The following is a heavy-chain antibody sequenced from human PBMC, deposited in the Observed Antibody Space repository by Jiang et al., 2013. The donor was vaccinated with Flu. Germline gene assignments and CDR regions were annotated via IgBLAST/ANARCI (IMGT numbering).Heavy chain of an antibody. CDR2: IYIGGST. Sequence: VQLLESGGGLVQPGDSLRLSCAASGFTVSGSFMTWVRQAPGKGLEWVSTIYIGGSTYYADSVKGRFTVSRDTSKNTLYLHMNSLRADDTAVYYCARVYGDYDGWFDSWARDPGHRLL. J-gene: IGHJ5*01. CDR3: ARVYGDYDGWFDS. D-gene: IGHD4-17*01. V-gene: IGHV3-66*02. CDR1: GFTVSGSF.